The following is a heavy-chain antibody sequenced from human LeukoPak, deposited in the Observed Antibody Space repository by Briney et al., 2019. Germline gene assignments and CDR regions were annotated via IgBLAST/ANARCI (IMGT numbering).Heavy chain of an antibody. CDR1: GFTFSSYA. J-gene: IGHJ5*02. V-gene: IGHV3-30-3*01. CDR2: ISYDGSNK. CDR3: ARENNGFDP. Sequence: PGGSLRLSCAASGFTFSSYAMHWVRQAPGKGLEWVAVISYDGSNKYYADSVKGRFTISRDNSKNTLYLQMNSLRAEDTAVYYCARENNGFDPWGQGTLVTVSS.